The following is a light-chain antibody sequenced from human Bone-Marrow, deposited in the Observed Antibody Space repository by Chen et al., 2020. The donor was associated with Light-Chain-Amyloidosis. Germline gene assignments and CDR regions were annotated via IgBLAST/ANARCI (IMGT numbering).Light chain of an antibody. CDR2: RDT. Sequence: SYELTQPPSVSVSPGQTARITCSGDDLPTKYAYWYQQKPDQAPVLVIHRDTERPSGISERFSGSSSGTTATLTISGVQAEDEADEHCQSADSSGTYEVIFGGGTKLTVL. J-gene: IGLJ2*01. CDR1: DLPTKY. CDR3: QSADSSGTYEVI. V-gene: IGLV3-25*03.